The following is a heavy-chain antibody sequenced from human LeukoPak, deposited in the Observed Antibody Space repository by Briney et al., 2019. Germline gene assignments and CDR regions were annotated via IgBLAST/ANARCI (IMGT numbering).Heavy chain of an antibody. Sequence: PGGSLRLSCAASGFTFSSYWMSWVRQAPGKGLEWVANIKQDGSEKYYVDSVKGRFTISRDNAKNSLYLQMNSLRAEDTAVYYCARGKSRYGSGSYRYWGQGTLVTVSS. V-gene: IGHV3-7*03. CDR2: IKQDGSEK. D-gene: IGHD3-10*01. J-gene: IGHJ4*02. CDR3: ARGKSRYGSGSYRY. CDR1: GFTFSSYW.